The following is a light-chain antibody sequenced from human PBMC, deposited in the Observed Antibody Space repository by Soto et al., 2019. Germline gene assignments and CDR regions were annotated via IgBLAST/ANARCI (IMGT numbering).Light chain of an antibody. CDR3: QQYDNLPFT. Sequence: DIQMTQSPSSLSASVGDRVTITCKASQSFSTYLTWYQQKPGKAPRLLIYGASNLETGVPSRFSGSGSGTDFTLTISNLQPEDIATYYCQQYDNLPFTFGPGTKVDIK. CDR1: QSFSTY. J-gene: IGKJ3*01. CDR2: GAS. V-gene: IGKV1-33*01.